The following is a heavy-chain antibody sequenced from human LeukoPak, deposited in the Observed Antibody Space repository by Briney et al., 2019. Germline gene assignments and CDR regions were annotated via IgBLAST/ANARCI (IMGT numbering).Heavy chain of an antibody. CDR3: AKDKTGSGYSTYYYYGRDV. CDR2: ISCDGSNK. Sequence: GGSLRLSCAASGFTFSSYGMHWVRQAPGKGLEWVAVISCDGSNKYYADSVKGRFTISRDNSKNTLYLQMNSLRAEDTAVYYCAKDKTGSGYSTYYYYGRDVWGQGTTVTVSS. V-gene: IGHV3-30*18. D-gene: IGHD3-3*01. J-gene: IGHJ6*02. CDR1: GFTFSSYG.